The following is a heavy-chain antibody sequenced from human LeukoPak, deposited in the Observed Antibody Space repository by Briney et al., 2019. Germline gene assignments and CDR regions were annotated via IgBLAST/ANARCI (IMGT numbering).Heavy chain of an antibody. J-gene: IGHJ4*02. CDR3: ARGRRVTALSVRYYFDY. CDR1: GGSFSGYY. V-gene: IGHV4-34*01. D-gene: IGHD2-21*02. Sequence: SETLSLTCAVYGGSFSGYYWSWIRQPPGKGLEWIGEINHSGSTNYNPSLKSRVTISVDTSKNQFSLKLSSVTAADTAVYYCARGRRVTALSVRYYFDYWGQGTLVTVSS. CDR2: INHSGST.